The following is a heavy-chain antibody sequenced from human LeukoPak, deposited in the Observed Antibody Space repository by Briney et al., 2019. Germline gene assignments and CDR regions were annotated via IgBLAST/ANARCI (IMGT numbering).Heavy chain of an antibody. CDR2: IWHDGSNR. CDR1: GFTFSSYG. V-gene: IGHV3-33*06. J-gene: IGHJ4*02. CDR3: ANNFDY. Sequence: GGSLRLSCAASGFTFSSYGMHWVRQAPGKGLEWVAVIWHDGSNRYYADSVKGRFAISRDNTKNILYLQMSSLRAEDTAVYYCANNFDYWGQGTLVTVSS.